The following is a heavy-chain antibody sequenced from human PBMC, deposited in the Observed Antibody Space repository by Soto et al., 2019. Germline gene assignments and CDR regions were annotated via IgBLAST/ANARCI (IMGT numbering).Heavy chain of an antibody. CDR3: ARENDALDY. CDR1: GFTFSSYA. Sequence: QVQLVESGGGEVQPGRSLRLSCAASGFTFSSYAMHWVRQAPGKGLEWVAVISYDGSNKYYADSVKGRFTISRDNSKNTLYLQMNSLRAEDTAVYYCARENDALDYWGQGTLVTVSS. CDR2: ISYDGSNK. V-gene: IGHV3-30-3*01. J-gene: IGHJ4*02.